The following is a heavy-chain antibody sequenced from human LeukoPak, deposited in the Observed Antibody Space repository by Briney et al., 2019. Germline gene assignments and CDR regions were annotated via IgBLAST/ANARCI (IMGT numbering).Heavy chain of an antibody. V-gene: IGHV1-18*01. J-gene: IGHJ6*03. CDR3: ARDRHIAAAVYYYYYMDV. CDR2: INAYNGNT. Sequence: ASVKVSCKASGYTFTSYIISWVRQAPGQGPEWMGWINAYNGNTDYAQRVQGRVTMTTDTSTSTAYMELRSLRSDDTAVYYCARDRHIAAAVYYYYYMDVWGKGTPVTVSS. D-gene: IGHD6-13*01. CDR1: GYTFTSYI.